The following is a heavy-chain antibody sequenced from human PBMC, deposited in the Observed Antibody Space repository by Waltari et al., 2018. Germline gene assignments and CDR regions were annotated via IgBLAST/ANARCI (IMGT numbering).Heavy chain of an antibody. D-gene: IGHD2-15*01. CDR3: ARYCSGGSCPLDY. CDR1: GGSFSGYY. J-gene: IGHJ4*02. CDR2: INHRGSN. Sequence: QVQLQQWSAGLLKPSETLSLTCAVYGGSFSGYYWSWIRQPPGKGLEWIGEINHRGSNNASPSLKSRVTISVDTSKNQFSLKLSSVTASDTAVYYCARYCSGGSCPLDYWGQGTLVTVSS. V-gene: IGHV4-34*01.